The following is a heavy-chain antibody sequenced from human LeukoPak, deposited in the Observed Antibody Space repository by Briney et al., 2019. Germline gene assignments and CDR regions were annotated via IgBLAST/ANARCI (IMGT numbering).Heavy chain of an antibody. V-gene: IGHV3-23*01. Sequence: GGSLRLSCAASGFTFSSYAMSWVRQAPGKGLEWVSAISGSGGGTYYADSVKGRFTISRDNSKNTLYLQMNSLRAEDTAVYYCAKGGVFGVVIFIDYWGQGTLVTVSS. CDR3: AKGGVFGVVIFIDY. J-gene: IGHJ4*02. CDR2: ISGSGGGT. D-gene: IGHD3-3*01. CDR1: GFTFSSYA.